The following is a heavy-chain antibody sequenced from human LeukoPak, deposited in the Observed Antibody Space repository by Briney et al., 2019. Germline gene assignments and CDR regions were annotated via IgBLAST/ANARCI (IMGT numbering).Heavy chain of an antibody. V-gene: IGHV3-23*01. D-gene: IGHD3-22*01. CDR1: GFTFSSYA. CDR3: AKADDSSGYYRSVDY. J-gene: IGHJ4*02. Sequence: PGGSLRLSCAASGFTFSSYAVSWVRQAPGKGLEWVSAISGSGGSTYYADSVKGRFTISRDNSKNTLYLQMNSLRAEDTAVYYCAKADDSSGYYRSVDYWGQGTLVTVSS. CDR2: ISGSGGST.